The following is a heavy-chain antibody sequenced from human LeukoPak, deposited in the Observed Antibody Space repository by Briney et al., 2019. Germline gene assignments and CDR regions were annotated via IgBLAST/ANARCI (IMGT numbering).Heavy chain of an antibody. D-gene: IGHD3-10*01. CDR1: GFTFSNYV. CDR2: ISGSGGRT. V-gene: IGHV3-23*01. J-gene: IGHJ6*02. CDR3: AKGLWDYYGSGIMYYTMDV. Sequence: GGSLRLSCAASGFTFSNYVMGWVRQAPGKGLEWVSTISGSGGRTYYADSAKGRFTVSRDNSKNTLYMQMNSLRAEDTAVYYCAKGLWDYYGSGIMYYTMDVWGQGTTVTVSS.